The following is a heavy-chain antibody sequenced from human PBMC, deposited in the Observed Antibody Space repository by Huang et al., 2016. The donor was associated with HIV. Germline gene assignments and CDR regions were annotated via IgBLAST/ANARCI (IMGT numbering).Heavy chain of an antibody. V-gene: IGHV1-18*01. D-gene: IGHD5-18*01. CDR3: ARGGGIQLWLLGYYYMDV. CDR2: ISVYNGNT. J-gene: IGHJ6*03. Sequence: QVQLVQSGAEVKKPGASVKVSCKASGYTFSSFGIRWVRQAPGQGLEWVGWISVYNGNTKFAQKFQGRLTMTTDTSTSTAYMERRSLRSDDTAVYYCARGGGIQLWLLGYYYMDVWGNGTTVTVSS. CDR1: GYTFSSFG.